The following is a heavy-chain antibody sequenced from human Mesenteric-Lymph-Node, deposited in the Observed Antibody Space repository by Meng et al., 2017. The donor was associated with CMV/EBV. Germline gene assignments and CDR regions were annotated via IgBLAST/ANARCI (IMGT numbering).Heavy chain of an antibody. Sequence: GESLKISCAASGFTFSNAWMGWVRQAPGKGLEWVADIWKDGNTIWYFDSVKGRFTISRDNAKNSLFLQMNSLRVEDTAVYYCVRDMGWYRFDSWGQGTLVTVSS. V-gene: IGHV3-7*01. CDR3: VRDMGWYRFDS. CDR1: GFTFSNAW. CDR2: IWKDGNTI. J-gene: IGHJ4*02. D-gene: IGHD6-19*01.